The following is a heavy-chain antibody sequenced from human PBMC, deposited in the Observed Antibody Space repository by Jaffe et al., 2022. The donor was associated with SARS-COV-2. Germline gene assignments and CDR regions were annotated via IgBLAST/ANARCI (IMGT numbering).Heavy chain of an antibody. D-gene: IGHD6-19*01. CDR3: ARRLAVAGGDLFDI. Sequence: QVQLQESGPGLVKPSETLSLVCSVSGGSISTRGYYWGWVRQPPGKSLEWIGSVYYKGDTYDNPSLKSRATLSVDTSKNQFALEMTSVTAADTAVYYCARRLAVAGGDLFDIWGRGTLVTVSS. J-gene: IGHJ3*02. CDR1: GGSISTRGYY. V-gene: IGHV4-39*01. CDR2: VYYKGDT.